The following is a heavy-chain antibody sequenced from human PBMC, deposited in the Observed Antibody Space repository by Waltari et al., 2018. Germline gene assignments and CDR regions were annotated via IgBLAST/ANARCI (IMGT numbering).Heavy chain of an antibody. J-gene: IGHJ4*02. CDR2: ISDSGVIT. D-gene: IGHD7-27*01. Sequence: EEHLLESGGGLAQPGGSLRLPCAASGFTFISYAMSWVRQAPGKGLEWVSGISDSGVITKYADSVKGRFTISRDNAKNSLYLQMNSLRAEDTGVYWCATGGWGFYLDNWSQGTLVTFSS. CDR3: ATGGWGFYLDN. V-gene: IGHV3-23*01. CDR1: GFTFISYA.